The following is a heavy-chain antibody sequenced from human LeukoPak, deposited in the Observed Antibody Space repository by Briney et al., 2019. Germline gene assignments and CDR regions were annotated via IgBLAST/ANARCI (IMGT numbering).Heavy chain of an antibody. CDR1: GFTFSGSA. J-gene: IGHJ4*02. Sequence: GGSLRLSCAASGFTFSGSAIHWVRQASGKGLEWVGRIRSKANSYATSSAASVKGRFTISRDDSKNTAYLQMNSLKTEDTAVYYCTRDYGVLFDYWGQGTLVTVSS. CDR3: TRDYGVLFDY. V-gene: IGHV3-73*01. D-gene: IGHD4-17*01. CDR2: IRSKANSYAT.